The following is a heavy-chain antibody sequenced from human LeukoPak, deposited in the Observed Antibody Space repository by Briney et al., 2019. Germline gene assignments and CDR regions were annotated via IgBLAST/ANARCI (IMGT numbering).Heavy chain of an antibody. D-gene: IGHD2-2*02. V-gene: IGHV3-30-3*01. CDR1: GFTFSSYA. CDR3: ARDALYCSSTSCYTINWFDP. J-gene: IGHJ5*02. Sequence: QSGGSLRLSCAASGFTFSSYAMHWVRQAPGKGLEWVAVISYDGSNKYYADSVKGRFTISRDNPKNTLYLQMNSLRAEDTAVYYCARDALYCSSTSCYTINWFDPWGQGTLVTVSS. CDR2: ISYDGSNK.